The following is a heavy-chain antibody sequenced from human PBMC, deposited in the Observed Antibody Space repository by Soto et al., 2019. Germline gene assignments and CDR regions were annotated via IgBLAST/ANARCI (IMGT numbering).Heavy chain of an antibody. Sequence: QVQRVQSGAEVKKPGASVKVSWKASGYSFTSYAMHWVRQAPGQRLEWMGWINAGNGNTKYSQKFQGRVTITRDTSASTAYMELSSLRSEDTAVYYCARGLNGYLHYFDYWGQGTPVTVSS. CDR3: ARGLNGYLHYFDY. CDR1: GYSFTSYA. J-gene: IGHJ4*02. D-gene: IGHD5-18*01. V-gene: IGHV1-3*01. CDR2: INAGNGNT.